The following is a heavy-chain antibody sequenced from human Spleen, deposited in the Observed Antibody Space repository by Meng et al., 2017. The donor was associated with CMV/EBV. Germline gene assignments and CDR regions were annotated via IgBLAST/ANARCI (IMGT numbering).Heavy chain of an antibody. D-gene: IGHD3-3*01. J-gene: IGHJ4*02. CDR2: IYYSGST. V-gene: IGHV4-39*07. CDR3: ARGDGTIPGKFGVVIKANYFDY. CDR1: GGSISSSSYY. Sequence: SETLSLTCTVSGGSISSSSYYWGWIRQPPGKGLEWIGSIYYSGSTYYNPSLKSRVTISVDTSKNQFSLKLSSVTAADTAVYYCARGDGTIPGKFGVVIKANYFDYWGQGTLVTVS.